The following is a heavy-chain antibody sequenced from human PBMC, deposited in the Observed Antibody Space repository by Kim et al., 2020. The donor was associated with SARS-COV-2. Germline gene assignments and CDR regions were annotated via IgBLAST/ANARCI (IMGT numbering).Heavy chain of an antibody. Sequence: GGSLRLSCAASGFTFSSYWMSWVRQAPGKGLEWVANIKQDGSEKYYVDSVKGRFTISRDNAKNSLYLQMNSLRAEDTAVYYCARDISSGSYYLPYYYYGMDVWGQGTTVTVSS. CDR1: GFTFSSYW. J-gene: IGHJ6*02. D-gene: IGHD3-10*01. CDR2: IKQDGSEK. V-gene: IGHV3-7*01. CDR3: ARDISSGSYYLPYYYYGMDV.